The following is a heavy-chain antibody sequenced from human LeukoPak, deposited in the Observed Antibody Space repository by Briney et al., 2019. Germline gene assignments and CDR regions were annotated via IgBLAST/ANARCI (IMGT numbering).Heavy chain of an antibody. CDR3: AAATYYYDSSGYTNWFDP. CDR2: MNPDSGNT. J-gene: IGHJ5*02. D-gene: IGHD3-22*01. Sequence: ASVKVSCKASGYTFTSYDINWVRQATGQGLEWMGWMNPDSGNTGYAQKFQGRVTITRNTSISTAYTELSSLRSEDTAVYYCAAATYYYDSSGYTNWFDPWGQGTLVTVSS. CDR1: GYTFTSYD. V-gene: IGHV1-8*03.